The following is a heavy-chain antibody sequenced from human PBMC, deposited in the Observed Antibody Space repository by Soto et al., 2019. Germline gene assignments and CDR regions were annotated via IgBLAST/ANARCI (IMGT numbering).Heavy chain of an antibody. CDR3: ARGFATTGYLVDY. CDR1: GFTFSNYA. D-gene: IGHD3-9*01. Sequence: VHLLESGGGLVQPGGSLRLSCAASGFTFSNYAMTWVRQAPGKGLQWVSAISGSGSSTKYADSVKGRFTISRDNSKSTLSLQMNSLRGEDTAVYFCARGFATTGYLVDYWGQGTLVTVSS. V-gene: IGHV3-23*01. CDR2: ISGSGSST. J-gene: IGHJ4*02.